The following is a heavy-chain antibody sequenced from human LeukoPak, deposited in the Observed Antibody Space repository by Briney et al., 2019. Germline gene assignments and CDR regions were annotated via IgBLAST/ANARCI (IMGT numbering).Heavy chain of an antibody. V-gene: IGHV4-39*07. D-gene: IGHD3-10*01. J-gene: IGHJ4*02. Sequence: SETLSLTCTVSGGSISSSSYYWGWIRQPPGKGLEWIGSIYYSGSTYYNPSLKSRVTISVDTSKNQFSLKLSSVTAADTAVYYCARGSGGSGPDYWGQGTLVTVSS. CDR1: GGSISSSSYY. CDR2: IYYSGST. CDR3: ARGSGGSGPDY.